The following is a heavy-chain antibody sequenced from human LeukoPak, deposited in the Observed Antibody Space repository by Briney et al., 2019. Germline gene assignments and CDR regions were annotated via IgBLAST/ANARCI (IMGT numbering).Heavy chain of an antibody. Sequence: TPSETLSLTCTVSGGSISSSSYSWGWIRQPPGKGLEWIGSIYYSGSTNYNPSLKSRVTISVDTSKNQFSLKLSSVTAADTAVYYCARAPPNDYGGNFNAFDIWGQGTMVTVSS. CDR2: IYYSGST. D-gene: IGHD4-23*01. CDR1: GGSISSSSYS. V-gene: IGHV4-39*07. CDR3: ARAPPNDYGGNFNAFDI. J-gene: IGHJ3*02.